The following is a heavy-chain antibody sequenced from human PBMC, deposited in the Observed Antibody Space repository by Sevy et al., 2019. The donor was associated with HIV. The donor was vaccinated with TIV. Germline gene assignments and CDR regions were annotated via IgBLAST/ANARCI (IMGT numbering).Heavy chain of an antibody. CDR1: GYTFTSYG. CDR3: AREPPSYRSGLNPTDY. Sequence: ASVKVSCKASGYTFTSYGISWVRQAPGQGLEWMGWISAYNGNTNYAQKLQGRVTMTTDTSTSTAYMELRSLRSDDTAVYYCAREPPSYRSGLNPTDYWGQGTLVTVSS. J-gene: IGHJ4*02. CDR2: ISAYNGNT. V-gene: IGHV1-18*01. D-gene: IGHD6-19*01.